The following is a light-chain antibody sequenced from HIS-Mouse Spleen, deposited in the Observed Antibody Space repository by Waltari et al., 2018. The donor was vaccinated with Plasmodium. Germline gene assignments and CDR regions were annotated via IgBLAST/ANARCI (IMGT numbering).Light chain of an antibody. CDR1: QSVSSN. CDR2: GAS. J-gene: IGKJ3*01. CDR3: QQYNNWSFT. V-gene: IGKV3-15*01. Sequence: EIVMTQSPATLSVSPGERATLSCRASQSVSSNLAWYQPKPGQAPRRLIYGASTRATGIPARFSGSGSGTEFTLIISSLQSEDFAVYYCQQYNNWSFTFGPGTKVDIK.